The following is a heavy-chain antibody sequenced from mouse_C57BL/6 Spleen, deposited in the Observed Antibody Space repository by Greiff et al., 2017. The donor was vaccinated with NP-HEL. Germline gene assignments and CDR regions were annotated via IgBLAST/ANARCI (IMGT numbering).Heavy chain of an antibody. J-gene: IGHJ3*01. D-gene: IGHD2-5*01. Sequence: QVQLQQPGAELVRPGSSVKLSCKASGYTFTSYWMHWVKQRPIQGLEWIGNIDPSDSETHYNQKFKDKATLTVDKSSSTAYMQLSSLTSEDSAVYYCAREGFSNYGGFAYWGQGTLVTVSA. V-gene: IGHV1-52*01. CDR2: IDPSDSET. CDR1: GYTFTSYW. CDR3: AREGFSNYGGFAY.